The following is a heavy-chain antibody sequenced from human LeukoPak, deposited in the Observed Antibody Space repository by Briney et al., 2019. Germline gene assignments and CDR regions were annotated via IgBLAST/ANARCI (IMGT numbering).Heavy chain of an antibody. V-gene: IGHV3-74*01. J-gene: IGHJ3*02. D-gene: IGHD3-16*01. CDR1: GFTFSSYW. CDR3: ARDHQRVMGPSELKNVPNDAFDI. Sequence: GGSLRLSCAASGFTFSSYWMHWVRQAPGKGLVWVSRINSDGSSTSYADSVKGRFTISRDNAKNTLYLQMNSLRAEDTAVYYCARDHQRVMGPSELKNVPNDAFDIWGQGTMVTVSS. CDR2: INSDGSST.